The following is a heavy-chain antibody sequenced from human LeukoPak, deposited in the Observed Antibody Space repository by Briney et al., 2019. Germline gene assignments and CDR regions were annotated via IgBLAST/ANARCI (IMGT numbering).Heavy chain of an antibody. CDR1: GGSISSYY. V-gene: IGHV4-59*01. J-gene: IGHJ4*02. CDR3: ARVDYDFWSGYSGFDY. Sequence: SETLSLTCTVSGGSISSYYWSWIRQPPGKGLEWIGYIYYSGSTNYNPSLKSRVTISVDTSKNQFSLKLSSVTAADTAVYYCARVDYDFWSGYSGFDYWGQGTLVTVSS. D-gene: IGHD3-3*01. CDR2: IYYSGST.